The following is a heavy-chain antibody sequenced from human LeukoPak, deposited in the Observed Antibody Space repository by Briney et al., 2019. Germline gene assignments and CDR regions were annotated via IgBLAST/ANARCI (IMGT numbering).Heavy chain of an antibody. V-gene: IGHV3-23*01. Sequence: PGGSLRLSCEASGFTFINYAMNWVREAPEKGLEWGSTVSGPGTTTYYADSVKGRFTVSRDNSKSTVFLQMDSLRAEDTAVYYCATRRSGNYFATFDYWGQGILVTVSS. CDR1: GFTFINYA. J-gene: IGHJ4*02. CDR2: VSGPGTTT. D-gene: IGHD3-22*01. CDR3: ATRRSGNYFATFDY.